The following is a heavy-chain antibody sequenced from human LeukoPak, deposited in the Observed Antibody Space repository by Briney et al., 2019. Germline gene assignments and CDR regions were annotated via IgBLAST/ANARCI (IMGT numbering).Heavy chain of an antibody. CDR1: GGTFSSYA. D-gene: IGHD2/OR15-2a*01. Sequence: SVKVSCKASGGTFSSYAISWVRQAPGQGLEWMGGIIPIFGTANYAQKFQGRVTITADESTSAAYMELSSLRSEDTAVYYCARDNRPYYYYYGMDVWGKGTTVTVSS. V-gene: IGHV1-69*13. CDR3: ARDNRPYYYYYGMDV. CDR2: IIPIFGTA. J-gene: IGHJ6*04.